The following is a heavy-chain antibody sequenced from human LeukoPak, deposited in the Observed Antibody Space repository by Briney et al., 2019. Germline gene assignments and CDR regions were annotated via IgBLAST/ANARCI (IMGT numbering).Heavy chain of an antibody. D-gene: IGHD2-2*02. CDR3: VSYTSLGW. Sequence: GGSLRLACAASGFTFSSYWMHWVRQAPGKGLVWVSRSTDGTTTSYADSVKGRFTISRDNAKNTLYLQMNSLRAEDTAVYYCVSYTSLGWRGQGTLVTVSS. V-gene: IGHV3-74*01. CDR1: GFTFSSYW. CDR2: STDGTTT. J-gene: IGHJ4*02.